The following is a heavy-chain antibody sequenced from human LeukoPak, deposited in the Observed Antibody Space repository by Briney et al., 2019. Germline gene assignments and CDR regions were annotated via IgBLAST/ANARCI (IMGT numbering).Heavy chain of an antibody. Sequence: RGSLRLSCAASGFTFSSYSMNWVRQAPGKGLEWVSYISSSSSTIYYADSVKGRFTISRDNAKNSLYLQMNSLRAEDTAVYYCARDPAYCGGDCYRFYYYYYMDVWGKGTTVTVSS. CDR1: GFTFSSYS. D-gene: IGHD2-21*01. CDR2: ISSSSSTI. V-gene: IGHV3-48*01. J-gene: IGHJ6*03. CDR3: ARDPAYCGGDCYRFYYYYYMDV.